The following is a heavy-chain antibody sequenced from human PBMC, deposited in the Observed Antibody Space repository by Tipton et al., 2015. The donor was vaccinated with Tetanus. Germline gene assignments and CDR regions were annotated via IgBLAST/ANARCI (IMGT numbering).Heavy chain of an antibody. CDR2: IYHTGHT. D-gene: IGHD6-13*01. Sequence: LRLSCTVSDGSLGTFYWTWIRQPPGRGLEWIGYIYHTGHTYFNPSLKSRLAMSVDTSKNQFSLKLTSMTAADTAVYYCARAPDSWSKIEFYYYYMDVWGKGTTVTVSS. J-gene: IGHJ6*03. V-gene: IGHV4-4*09. CDR3: ARAPDSWSKIEFYYYYMDV. CDR1: DGSLGTFY.